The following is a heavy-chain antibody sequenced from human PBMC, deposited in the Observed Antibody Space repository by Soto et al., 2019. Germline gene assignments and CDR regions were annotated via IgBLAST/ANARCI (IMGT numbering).Heavy chain of an antibody. D-gene: IGHD2-2*01. J-gene: IGHJ6*02. CDR2: IIPIFGTA. CDR3: ARSDIVLVPAAMYYYYGMAV. CDR1: GGTFSSYA. V-gene: IGHV1-69*12. Sequence: QVQLVQSGAEVKKPGSSVKVSCKASGGTFSSYAISWVRQAPGQGLEWMGGIIPIFGTANYAQKFQGRVTITADESTSTAYMELSSLRSEDTAVYYCARSDIVLVPAAMYYYYGMAVWGQGTTVTVSS.